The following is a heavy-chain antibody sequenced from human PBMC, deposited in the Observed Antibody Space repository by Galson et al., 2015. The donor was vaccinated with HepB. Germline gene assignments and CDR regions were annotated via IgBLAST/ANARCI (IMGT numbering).Heavy chain of an antibody. V-gene: IGHV3-53*01. CDR2: IYGGGNA. CDR1: GFTVRSNH. CDR3: ARVFSQLLYFDY. Sequence: SLRLSCAASGFTVRSNHMSWVRQAPGKGLEWVSVIYGGGNAYYADSVRGRFTISRDNSKNTLYLQMNSLEAEDTAVYYCARVFSQLLYFDYWGQGTLVTVSS. J-gene: IGHJ4*02. D-gene: IGHD2-2*01.